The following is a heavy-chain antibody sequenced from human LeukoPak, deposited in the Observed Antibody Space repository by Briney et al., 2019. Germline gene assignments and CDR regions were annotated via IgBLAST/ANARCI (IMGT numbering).Heavy chain of an antibody. V-gene: IGHV1-8*01. CDR3: ARVAGNCGGDCYRLLY. J-gene: IGHJ4*02. CDR1: GYTFTSHD. Sequence: ASVKVSCKASGYTFTSHDINWVRQATGQGLEWLGWMNPNSGNTGYAQKFQGRVTMTRNTSISTAYMELSNLRSEDTAVYYCARVAGNCGGDCYRLLYWGQGTLVTVSS. CDR2: MNPNSGNT. D-gene: IGHD2-21*01.